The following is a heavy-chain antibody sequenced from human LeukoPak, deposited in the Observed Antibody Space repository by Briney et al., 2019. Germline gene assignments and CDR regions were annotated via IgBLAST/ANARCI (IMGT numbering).Heavy chain of an antibody. CDR1: GYTFTSYD. J-gene: IGHJ4*02. D-gene: IGHD6-13*01. CDR3: ARSRGLGYHFDY. Sequence: GASVKVSCKASGYTFTSYDINWVRQATGQGLEWMGWMNPNSGNTGYAQKFQGRVTITRGTSAATAYMELSSLRSEDTAVYYCARSRGLGYHFDYWGQGTLVTVSS. V-gene: IGHV1-8*01. CDR2: MNPNSGNT.